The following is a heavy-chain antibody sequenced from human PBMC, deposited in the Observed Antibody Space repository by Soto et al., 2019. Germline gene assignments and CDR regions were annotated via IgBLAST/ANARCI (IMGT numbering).Heavy chain of an antibody. CDR3: EKDWEAYCGGDCLPNSDGY. CDR1: GFTFSSYG. Sequence: QVQLVESGGGVVQPGRSLRLSCAASGFTFSSYGMHWVRQAPGKGLEWVAVISYDGSNKYYADSVKGRFTISSDTSKNSLYLQMNSLRAEDTAVYYCEKDWEAYCGGDCLPNSDGYWGQGTLVTVSS. V-gene: IGHV3-30*18. CDR2: ISYDGSNK. D-gene: IGHD2-21*02. J-gene: IGHJ4*02.